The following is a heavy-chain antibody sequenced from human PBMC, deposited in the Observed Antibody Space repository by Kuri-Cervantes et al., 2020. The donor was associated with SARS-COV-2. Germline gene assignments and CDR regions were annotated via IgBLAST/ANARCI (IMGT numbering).Heavy chain of an antibody. D-gene: IGHD3-9*01. J-gene: IGHJ4*02. Sequence: GGSLRLSCAASGFTFSSYSMNWVRQAPGKGLEWVSAISGSGGSTYYADSVKGRFTISRDNSKNTLYLQMNSLRAEDTAVYYCAKAAYYDILTGYYSWYFDYWGQGTLVTVSS. CDR3: AKAAYYDILTGYYSWYFDY. CDR1: GFTFSSYS. V-gene: IGHV3-23*01. CDR2: ISGSGGST.